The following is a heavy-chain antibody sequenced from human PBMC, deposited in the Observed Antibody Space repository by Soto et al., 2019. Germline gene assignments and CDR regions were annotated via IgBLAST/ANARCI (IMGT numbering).Heavy chain of an antibody. V-gene: IGHV1-2*04. CDR1: GYTFTGYY. CDR3: ARDDCSGGSCHYY. D-gene: IGHD2-15*01. CDR2: INPNSGGT. Sequence: QVQLVQSGAEVKKPGASVKVSCKASGYTFTGYYMHWVRQAPGQGLEWMGWINPNSGGTNYAQKFQGWVTMTRDTSVSTAYMELSRLRSDDTAVYYCARDDCSGGSCHYYWGQGTLVTVSS. J-gene: IGHJ4*02.